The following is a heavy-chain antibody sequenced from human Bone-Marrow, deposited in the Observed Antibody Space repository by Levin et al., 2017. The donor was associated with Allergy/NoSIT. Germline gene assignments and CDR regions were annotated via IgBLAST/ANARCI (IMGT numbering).Heavy chain of an antibody. CDR1: GFNFGDYA. CDR3: ATVPPTLWFGELLFDY. V-gene: IGHV3-49*03. Sequence: GGSLRLSCIGSGFNFGDYAMSWFRQAPGKGLEWVGFIRSKAFGGTTEYAASLKGRFTISRDDSKSIAYLHVNRLKTEDTAVYYCATVPPTLWFGELLFDYWGQGTLVTVSS. CDR2: IRSKAFGGTT. J-gene: IGHJ4*02. D-gene: IGHD3-10*01.